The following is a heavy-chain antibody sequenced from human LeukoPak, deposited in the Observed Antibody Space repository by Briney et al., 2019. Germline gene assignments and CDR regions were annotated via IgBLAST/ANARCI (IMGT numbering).Heavy chain of an antibody. CDR1: GGSFSGYY. V-gene: IGHV4-34*01. D-gene: IGHD3-9*01. Sequence: PSETLSLTCAVYGGSFSGYYWSWIRQPPGKGLEWIGEINHSGSTNYSPSLKSRVAISVDTSKNQFSLKLSSVTAADTAVYYCARDRGLRHFDWTQMIHGRFDYWGQGTLVTVSS. CDR2: INHSGST. J-gene: IGHJ4*02. CDR3: ARDRGLRHFDWTQMIHGRFDY.